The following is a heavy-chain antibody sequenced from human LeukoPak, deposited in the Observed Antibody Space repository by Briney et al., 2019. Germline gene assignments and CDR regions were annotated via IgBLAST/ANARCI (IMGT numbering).Heavy chain of an antibody. CDR1: GGTFSSYA. V-gene: IGHV1-69*13. CDR3: AREEGYYDSSGYYPAPINY. J-gene: IGHJ4*02. Sequence: SVKVSCKASGGTFSSYAISWVRQAPGLGLEWMGGIIPIFGTANYAQKFQGRVTITADESTSTAYMELSSLRSEDTAVYYCAREEGYYDSSGYYPAPINYWGQGTLVTVSS. CDR2: IIPIFGTA. D-gene: IGHD3-22*01.